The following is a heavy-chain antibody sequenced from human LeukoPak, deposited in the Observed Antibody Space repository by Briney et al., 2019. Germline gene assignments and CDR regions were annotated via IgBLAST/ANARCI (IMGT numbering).Heavy chain of an antibody. Sequence: GGSLRLSCAASRFTFDDYAMHWVRQAPGKGLEWVSGLSWNSGSKAYADSVKGRFTISRDNAKNSLYLQMNSLRAEDTALYYCAKDRNYGSGTYYPGGFDPWGQGTLVTVSS. CDR3: AKDRNYGSGTYYPGGFDP. V-gene: IGHV3-9*01. CDR2: LSWNSGSK. J-gene: IGHJ5*02. CDR1: RFTFDDYA. D-gene: IGHD3-10*01.